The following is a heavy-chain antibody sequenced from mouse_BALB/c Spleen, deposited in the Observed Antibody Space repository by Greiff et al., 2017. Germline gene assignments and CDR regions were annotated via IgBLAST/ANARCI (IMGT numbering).Heavy chain of an antibody. CDR1: GFSLTGYG. V-gene: IGHV2-6-7*01. D-gene: IGHD1-1*01. J-gene: IGHJ4*01. CDR3: ARELGGSSLLYAMDY. CDR2: IWGDGST. Sequence: VKLQESGPGLVAPSQSLSITCTVSGFSLTGYGVLWVRQPPGKGLEWLGMIWGDGSTDYNSALKSRLSISKDNSKSQVFLKMNSLQTDDTARYYCARELGGSSLLYAMDYWGQGTSVTVSS.